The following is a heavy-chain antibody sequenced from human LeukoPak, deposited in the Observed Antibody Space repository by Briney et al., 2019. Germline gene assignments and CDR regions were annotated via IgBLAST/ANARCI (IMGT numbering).Heavy chain of an antibody. Sequence: SETLSLTCTVSGGSISGYYWSWIRQPAGKGLEWIGHIYTSGRTNYSPSLKSRVTMSVDTSKNQFSLKLSSVTAADKAVYYRAKLGNPWELPRDYWGQGTLVTVSS. V-gene: IGHV4-4*07. J-gene: IGHJ4*02. D-gene: IGHD1-26*01. CDR1: GGSISGYY. CDR2: IYTSGRT. CDR3: AKLGNPWELPRDY.